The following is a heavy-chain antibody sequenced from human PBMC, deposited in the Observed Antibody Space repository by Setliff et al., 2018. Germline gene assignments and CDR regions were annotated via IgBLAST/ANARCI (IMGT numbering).Heavy chain of an antibody. D-gene: IGHD6-6*01. CDR1: GGSISSSNYY. Sequence: PSETLSLTCTVSGGSISSSNYYWGWIRQPPGKGLEWVGNIYYGGSAYYNPSLKSRVTISVDRSKNQFSLKLSSVIAAGTAVYYCARDLYSSSSGGFYYYYYYMDVWGKGTTVTVSS. J-gene: IGHJ6*03. V-gene: IGHV4-39*07. CDR3: ARDLYSSSSGGFYYYYYYMDV. CDR2: IYYGGSA.